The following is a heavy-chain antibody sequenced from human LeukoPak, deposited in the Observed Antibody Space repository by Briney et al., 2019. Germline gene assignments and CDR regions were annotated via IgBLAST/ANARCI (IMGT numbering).Heavy chain of an antibody. Sequence: SVKVSCKASGGTFSSYAISWVRQAPGQGLEWMGRIIPILDIANYAQKFQGRVTITADKSTSTAYMELSSLRSEDTAVYYCAGGGVGATVTFDYWGQGTLVTVSS. V-gene: IGHV1-69*04. J-gene: IGHJ4*02. CDR3: AGGGVGATVTFDY. D-gene: IGHD4-17*01. CDR1: GGTFSSYA. CDR2: IIPILDIA.